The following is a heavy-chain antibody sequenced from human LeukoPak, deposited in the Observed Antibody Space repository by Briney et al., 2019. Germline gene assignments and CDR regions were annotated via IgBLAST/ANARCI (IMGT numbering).Heavy chain of an antibody. CDR3: ARYGDYHNWFDP. D-gene: IGHD4-17*01. V-gene: IGHV1-18*01. J-gene: IGHJ5*02. Sequence: ASVKVSCKASVYTFPRYGISWARQAPGQGLEGMGWISSYNGNTNYAQKLQGRLTMTTDPSTSTAYMELRSLRSDDTAVYYCARYGDYHNWFDPWGQGNPVTVSS. CDR2: ISSYNGNT. CDR1: VYTFPRYG.